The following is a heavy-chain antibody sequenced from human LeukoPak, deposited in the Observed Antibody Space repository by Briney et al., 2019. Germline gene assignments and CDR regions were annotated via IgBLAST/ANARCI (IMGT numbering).Heavy chain of an antibody. J-gene: IGHJ6*02. CDR1: GFTVSSNY. V-gene: IGHV3-66*01. Sequence: PGGSLRLSCAASGFTVSSNYMSWVRQAPGKGLEWVSVIYSGGSTYYADSVKGRFTISRDNSKNTLYLQMNSLRAEDTAVYYCAREDYGSNSPRYYYYYGMDVWGQGTTVTVSS. CDR3: AREDYGSNSPRYYYYYGMDV. D-gene: IGHD4-23*01. CDR2: IYSGGST.